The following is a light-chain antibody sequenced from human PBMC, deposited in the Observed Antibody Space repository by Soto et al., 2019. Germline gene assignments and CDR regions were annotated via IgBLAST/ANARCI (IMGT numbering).Light chain of an antibody. CDR1: QGISSA. J-gene: IGKJ3*01. CDR3: QQFNSYPRGVFT. Sequence: AIQLTQSPSSLSASVGDRVTITCRASQGISSALAWYQQKPGKAPKLLIYDASSLESGVPSRFSGSGSGTDFTLTISSLQPEDFATDYCQQFNSYPRGVFTFGPGTKVDIK. CDR2: DAS. V-gene: IGKV1-13*02.